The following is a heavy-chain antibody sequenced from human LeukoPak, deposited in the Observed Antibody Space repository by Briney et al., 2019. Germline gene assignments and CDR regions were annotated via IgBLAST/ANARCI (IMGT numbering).Heavy chain of an antibody. CDR2: INPNSGGT. CDR3: AINLPGV. Sequence: GASVKVSCKASGGTFSSYAISWVRQAPGQGLEWMGWINPNSGGTNYAQKFQGRVTMTRDTSISTAYMELSRLRSDDTAVYYCAINLPGVWGKGTTVTVSS. CDR1: GGTFSSYA. D-gene: IGHD2-2*01. J-gene: IGHJ6*04. V-gene: IGHV1-2*02.